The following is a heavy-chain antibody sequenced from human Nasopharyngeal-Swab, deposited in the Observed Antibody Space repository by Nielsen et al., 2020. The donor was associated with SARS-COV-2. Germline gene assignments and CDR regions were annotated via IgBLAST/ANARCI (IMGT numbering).Heavy chain of an antibody. J-gene: IGHJ4*02. CDR3: ARVGGSSWYFDY. V-gene: IGHV3-23*01. CDR1: GFTFSNSA. CDR2: MSISGTST. D-gene: IGHD6-13*01. Sequence: GGSLRLSCAASGFTFSNSAMTWVRQAPGKGLEWVSSMSISGTSTYYADSVKGRFTISRDNAKNSLYLQMNSLRAEDTAVYYCARVGGSSWYFDYWGQGTLVTVSS.